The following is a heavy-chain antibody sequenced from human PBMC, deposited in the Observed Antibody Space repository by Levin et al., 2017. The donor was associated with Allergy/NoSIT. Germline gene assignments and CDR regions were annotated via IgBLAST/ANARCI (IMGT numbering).Heavy chain of an antibody. CDR2: ISFDGNDA. J-gene: IGHJ1*01. CDR1: GFTFSDYA. D-gene: IGHD3-16*01. Sequence: PGGSLRLSCAASGFTFSDYAIHWVRQAPGKGLEWVAVISFDGNDAHYTDSVKGRFAISRDNSKNIVFLQMNSLRTEDTAVYFCAGGTWPTLSYSTSTMGGSGEHFRDWGQGTLVSVSS. CDR3: AGGTWPTLSYSTSTMGGSGEHFRD. V-gene: IGHV3-30*09.